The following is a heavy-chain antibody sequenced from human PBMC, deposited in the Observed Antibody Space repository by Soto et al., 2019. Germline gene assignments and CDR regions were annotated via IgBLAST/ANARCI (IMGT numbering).Heavy chain of an antibody. Sequence: GGSLRLSCAASGFTFSSYGMHWVRQAPGKGLEWGAVISYDGSNKYYADSVKGRFTISRDNSKNTLYLQMNSLRAEDTAVYYCAKGGGIAARHFYYYGMDVWGQGTTVT. D-gene: IGHD6-6*01. CDR3: AKGGGIAARHFYYYGMDV. J-gene: IGHJ6*02. V-gene: IGHV3-30*18. CDR2: ISYDGSNK. CDR1: GFTFSSYG.